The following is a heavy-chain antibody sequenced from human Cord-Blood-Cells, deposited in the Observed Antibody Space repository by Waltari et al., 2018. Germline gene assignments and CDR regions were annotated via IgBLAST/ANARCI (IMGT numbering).Heavy chain of an antibody. CDR3: AKDGELGIDY. Sequence: QVQLVESGGGVVQPGRSLRLSCEASGFTFSSYGMHWVRQAPGKGLEWVAVISYDGSNKYYADSVKGRFTISRDNSKNTLYLQMNSLRAEDTAVYYCAKDGELGIDYWGQGTLVTVSS. V-gene: IGHV3-30*18. D-gene: IGHD7-27*01. CDR2: ISYDGSNK. CDR1: GFTFSSYG. J-gene: IGHJ4*02.